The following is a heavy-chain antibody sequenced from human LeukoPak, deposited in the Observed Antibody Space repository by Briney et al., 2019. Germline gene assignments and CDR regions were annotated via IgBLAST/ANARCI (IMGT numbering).Heavy chain of an antibody. J-gene: IGHJ4*02. V-gene: IGHV4-39*07. Sequence: PSETLSLTCTVSGGSISSSSYYWGWIRQPPGKGLEWIGSIYYSGSTYYNPSLKSRVTISVDTSKNQFSLKLSSVTAADTAVYYCARENYYDSSGYYWGQGTLVTVSS. D-gene: IGHD3-22*01. CDR2: IYYSGST. CDR1: GGSISSSSYY. CDR3: ARENYYDSSGYY.